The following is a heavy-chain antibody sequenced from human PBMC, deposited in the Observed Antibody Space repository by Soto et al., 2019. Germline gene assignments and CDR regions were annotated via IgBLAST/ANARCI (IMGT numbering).Heavy chain of an antibody. CDR2: ISSSSSYI. CDR1: GFTFSSYS. D-gene: IGHD5-18*01. Sequence: EVQLVESGGGLVKPGGSLRLSCAASGFTFSSYSMNWVRQAPGKGLEWVSSISSSSSYIYYADSVKGRFTISRDNAKNSLYMQMNSLRAEDTAVYYCARWDRGYSYGTRTFDYWGQGTLVTVSS. V-gene: IGHV3-21*01. J-gene: IGHJ4*02. CDR3: ARWDRGYSYGTRTFDY.